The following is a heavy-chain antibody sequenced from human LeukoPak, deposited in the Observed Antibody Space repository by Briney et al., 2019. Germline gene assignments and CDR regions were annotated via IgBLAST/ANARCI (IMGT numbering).Heavy chain of an antibody. Sequence: PGGSLRLSCAASGFTFSSYGMHWVRQAPGKGLEWVAVISYDGSNKYYADSVKGRFTISRDNSKNTLYLQMNSLRAEDTAVYYCAKNLYGSGSYWPLYYYCYYGMDVWGQGTTVTVSS. D-gene: IGHD3-10*01. V-gene: IGHV3-30*18. CDR2: ISYDGSNK. CDR3: AKNLYGSGSYWPLYYYCYYGMDV. CDR1: GFTFSSYG. J-gene: IGHJ6*02.